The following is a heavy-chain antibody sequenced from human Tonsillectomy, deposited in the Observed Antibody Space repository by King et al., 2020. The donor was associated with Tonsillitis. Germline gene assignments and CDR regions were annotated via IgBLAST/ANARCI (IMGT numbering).Heavy chain of an antibody. CDR2: IKSKTDGGTT. CDR3: TTRDYATGAFDI. V-gene: IGHV3-15*01. J-gene: IGHJ3*02. CDR1: GLTFSNAW. D-gene: IGHD3-16*01. Sequence: VQLVESGGGLVKPGGSLTLSCVASGLTFSNAWMTWVRQAPGKGLEWVGRIKSKTDGGTTDYAAPGKGRFTISRDDSKNTLFLQMNSLKTEDTAVYYCTTRDYATGAFDIWGQGTMVTVSS.